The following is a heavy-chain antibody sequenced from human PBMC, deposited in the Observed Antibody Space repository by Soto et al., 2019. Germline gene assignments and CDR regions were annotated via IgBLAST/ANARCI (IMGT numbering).Heavy chain of an antibody. V-gene: IGHV1-18*01. Sequence: QVNLVQSGAEVRKPGASVKVSCKASGYSFTNYPIAWVRRAPGQGLDWMGWISAYSGDTNYAQKFQGRVTMTRDPSTTPSYLELRSLRSDDTAVYYCARAITRMFLAPAYWGQGTLVTVSS. CDR3: ARAITRMFLAPAY. CDR1: GYSFTNYP. CDR2: ISAYSGDT. D-gene: IGHD5-12*01. J-gene: IGHJ4*02.